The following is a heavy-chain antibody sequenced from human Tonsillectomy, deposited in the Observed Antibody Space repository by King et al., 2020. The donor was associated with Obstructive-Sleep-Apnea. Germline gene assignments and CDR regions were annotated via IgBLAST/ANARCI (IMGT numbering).Heavy chain of an antibody. CDR3: ASYDSAGYYPFH. Sequence: MQLQESGPGLVKPSDTLSLTCAVSGYSISSSHWWGWIRQPPGKGLEWIGYIYYSGNTFYNPSLKSRVTMSLDASKNQFSLKLSSLTAVDTAIYFCASYDSAGYYPFHWGQGTLVTVSS. CDR2: IYYSGNT. V-gene: IGHV4-28*01. J-gene: IGHJ4*02. CDR1: GYSISSSHW. D-gene: IGHD3-22*01.